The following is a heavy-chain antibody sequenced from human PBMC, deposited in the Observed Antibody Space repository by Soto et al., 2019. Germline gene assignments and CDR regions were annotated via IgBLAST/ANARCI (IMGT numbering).Heavy chain of an antibody. CDR1: GGSFSGYY. CDR2: INHSGST. Sequence: QVQLQQWGAGLLKPSETLSLTCAVYGGSFSGYYWSWIRQPPGKGLEWIGEINHSGSTNYNPSLKSQVTISVDTSKNQFSLKLSSVTAADTAVYYCARGRVGYYGSGSTNLVMDVWGKGTTVTVSS. CDR3: ARGRVGYYGSGSTNLVMDV. V-gene: IGHV4-34*01. D-gene: IGHD3-10*01. J-gene: IGHJ6*03.